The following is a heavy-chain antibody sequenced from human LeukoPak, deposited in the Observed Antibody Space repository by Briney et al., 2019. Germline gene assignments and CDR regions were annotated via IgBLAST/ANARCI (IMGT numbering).Heavy chain of an antibody. D-gene: IGHD2-2*02. V-gene: IGHV4-34*01. CDR3: ARGLRALRYCSSTSCYTRWFDP. J-gene: IGHJ5*02. Sequence: SETLSLTCGVYGGSFSDSYWSWIRQPPGKGLEWIGEINHSGSTNYNPSLKSRVTISVDTSKNQFSLKLSSVTAADTAVYYCARGLRALRYCSSTSCYTRWFDPWGQGTLVTVSS. CDR2: INHSGST. CDR1: GGSFSDSY.